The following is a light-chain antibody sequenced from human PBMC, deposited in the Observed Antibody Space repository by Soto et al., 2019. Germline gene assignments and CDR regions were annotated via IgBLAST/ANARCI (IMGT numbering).Light chain of an antibody. CDR1: NIGSKG. Sequence: SYELTQPPSVSVAPGETARISCGGNNIGSKGDHWYQQKPGQAPVLVIYSDTDLPPVITERFSGSNSSNMATLTISRVEAGDEADYYCQVWDSGSAHVLFGGGTKLTVL. CDR2: SDT. CDR3: QVWDSGSAHVL. J-gene: IGLJ2*01. V-gene: IGLV3-21*01.